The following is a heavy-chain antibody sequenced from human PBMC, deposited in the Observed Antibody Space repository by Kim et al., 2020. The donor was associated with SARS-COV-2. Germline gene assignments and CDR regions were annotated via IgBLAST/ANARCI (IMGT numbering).Heavy chain of an antibody. J-gene: IGHJ4*02. CDR1: GYTLTELS. V-gene: IGHV1-24*01. CDR3: ATDVNYGSGRHHDY. D-gene: IGHD3-10*01. CDR2: FDPEDGET. Sequence: ASVKVSCKVSGYTLTELSMHWVRQAPGKGLEWMGGFDPEDGETIYAQKFQGRVTMTEDTSTETAYMELSSLRSEDTAVYYCATDVNYGSGRHHDYWGQGTLVTVSS.